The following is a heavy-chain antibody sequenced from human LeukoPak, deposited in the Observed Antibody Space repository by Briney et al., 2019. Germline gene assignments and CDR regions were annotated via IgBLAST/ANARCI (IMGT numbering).Heavy chain of an antibody. J-gene: IGHJ5*02. V-gene: IGHV4-34*01. CDR2: INHSGST. Sequence: SETLSLTCAVYGGSFSGYYWSWIRQPPGKGLGWIGEINHSGSTNYNPSLKSRVTISVDTSKNQFSLKLSSVTAADTAVYYCARGPPRFLEWLPSRLNWFDPWGQGTLVTVSS. D-gene: IGHD3-3*01. CDR3: ARGPPRFLEWLPSRLNWFDP. CDR1: GGSFSGYY.